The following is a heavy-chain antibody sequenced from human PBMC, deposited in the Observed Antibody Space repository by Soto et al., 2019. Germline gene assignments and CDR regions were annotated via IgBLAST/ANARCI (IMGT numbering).Heavy chain of an antibody. V-gene: IGHV3-23*01. CDR2: ISGSGGST. J-gene: IGHJ4*02. CDR1: GFTFSSYA. D-gene: IGHD5-18*01. Sequence: GGSLRLSCAASGFTFSSYAMSWVRQAPGKGLEWVSAISGSGGSTYYADSVKGRFTISRDNSKNTLYLQMNSLRAEDTAVYYCAKGGGYSYGPAGFDYWGQGTLVTVSS. CDR3: AKGGGYSYGPAGFDY.